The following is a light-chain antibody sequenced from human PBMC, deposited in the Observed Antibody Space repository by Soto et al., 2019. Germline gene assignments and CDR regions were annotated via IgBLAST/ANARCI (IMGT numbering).Light chain of an antibody. CDR1: QSISSSY. CDR2: GAS. Sequence: DIVLTQSPGTLSLSPVERATLSCMASQSISSSYLAWYQQRPGQAPRLLIYGASSRATGIPARFSGSGSGTEFTLTISSLQSEDFAVYYCQQYNNWPFITFGQGTRLEIK. CDR3: QQYNNWPFIT. V-gene: IGKV3D-15*01. J-gene: IGKJ5*01.